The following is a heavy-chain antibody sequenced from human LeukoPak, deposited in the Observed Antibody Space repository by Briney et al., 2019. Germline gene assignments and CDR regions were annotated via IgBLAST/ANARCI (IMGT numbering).Heavy chain of an antibody. V-gene: IGHV1-2*02. CDR1: GYTFTDYY. J-gene: IGHJ4*02. CDR2: INPNSGGT. D-gene: IGHD1-14*01. CDR3: ARVLARYGNLDY. Sequence: GASVKVSCKASGYTFTDYYIHWVRQAPGQGLEWMGWINPNSGGTNYTQKFQGRVTMTRDTSISTAYLELNRLTSDDTAVYHCARVLARYGNLDYWGQGILVTVSS.